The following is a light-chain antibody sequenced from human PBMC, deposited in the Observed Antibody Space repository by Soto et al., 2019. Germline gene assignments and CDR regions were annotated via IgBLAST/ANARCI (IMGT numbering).Light chain of an antibody. V-gene: IGKV1-5*01. J-gene: IGKJ4*01. CDR1: QSISSW. CDR2: DAS. Sequence: DIQMTHSPSTLSASVGDRVTITCRASQSISSWLAWYQQKPGKAPKLLIYDASSLESGVPSRFSGSGSGTDFTLTITSLQPEDFASYYCQQSYSSPRTFGGGTKVDIK. CDR3: QQSYSSPRT.